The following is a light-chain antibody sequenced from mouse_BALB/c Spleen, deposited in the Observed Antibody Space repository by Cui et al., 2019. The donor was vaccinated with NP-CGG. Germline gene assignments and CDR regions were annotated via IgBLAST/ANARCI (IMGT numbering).Light chain of an antibody. CDR1: TGAVTTSNY. CDR3: ALWYSNHWV. V-gene: IGLV1*01. J-gene: IGLJ1*01. CDR2: GTN. Sequence: AVVTQEYALQTSPGETVTLTCRSSTGAVTTSNYANWVQEKPDHLFTGLIGGTNNRAPGVPARFSGSLIGDKVALTITGAQTEDETIYFCALWYSNHWVFGGGTKLTVL.